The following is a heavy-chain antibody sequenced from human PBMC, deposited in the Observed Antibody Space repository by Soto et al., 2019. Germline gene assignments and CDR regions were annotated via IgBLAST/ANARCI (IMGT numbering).Heavy chain of an antibody. CDR3: ARDGDYVWGSYRPSHFDY. J-gene: IGHJ4*02. CDR1: GYTFTSYA. Sequence: ASVKVSCKASGYTFTSYAMHWVRQAPGQRLEWMGWINAGNGNTKYSQKFQGRVTITRDTSASTAYMELSSLRSEDTAVYYCARDGDYVWGSYRPSHFDYWGQGTLVPASS. D-gene: IGHD3-16*02. V-gene: IGHV1-3*01. CDR2: INAGNGNT.